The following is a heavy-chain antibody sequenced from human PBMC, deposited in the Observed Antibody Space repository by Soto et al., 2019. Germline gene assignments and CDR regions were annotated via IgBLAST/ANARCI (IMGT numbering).Heavy chain of an antibody. D-gene: IGHD6-25*01. CDR3: ARGAYSSGWTHYFDT. V-gene: IGHV3-30-3*01. Sequence: GGSLRPSCVASAFTFNTYAMRWVRQAPGKGLEWVVVISDDGNNKYYADSVKGRFTISRDNSKNTVYLQVSSLKTEDTTVYYCARGAYSSGWTHYFDTWGQGTPVTSPQ. J-gene: IGHJ4*02. CDR1: AFTFNTYA. CDR2: ISDDGNNK.